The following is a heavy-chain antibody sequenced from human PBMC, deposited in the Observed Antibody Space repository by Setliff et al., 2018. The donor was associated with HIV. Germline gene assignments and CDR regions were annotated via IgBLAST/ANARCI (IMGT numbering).Heavy chain of an antibody. V-gene: IGHV4-61*02. CDR3: ARGGDGYNPGGGTFDH. J-gene: IGHJ4*02. Sequence: TLSLTCTVSGGSIGSTDYYWGWIRQPAGKRLEWIGRIYSSGNTNYNPSLKSRVTISADTSKNQFSLRLKSVTAAETAVYYCARGGDGYNPGGGTFDHWGQGTLVTVSS. D-gene: IGHD1-1*01. CDR1: GGSIGSTDYY. CDR2: IYSSGNT.